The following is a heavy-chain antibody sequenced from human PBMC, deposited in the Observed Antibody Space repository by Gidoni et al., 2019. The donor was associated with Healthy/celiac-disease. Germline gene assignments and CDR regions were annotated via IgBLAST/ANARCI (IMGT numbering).Heavy chain of an antibody. D-gene: IGHD4-17*01. V-gene: IGHV4-59*01. J-gene: IGHJ6*02. CDR1: GGSLSSYY. CDR3: ARVRQDYGDVYGMDV. Sequence: QVQLQESDPGLVMPSETLSLTCTVSGGSLSSYYLSWPRQPPGKGLEWIGYIDSRGSTNYNPTLKSRVTISVDTSKNQFSLKLSSVTAADTAVYYCARVRQDYGDVYGMDVWGQGTTVTVSS. CDR2: IDSRGST.